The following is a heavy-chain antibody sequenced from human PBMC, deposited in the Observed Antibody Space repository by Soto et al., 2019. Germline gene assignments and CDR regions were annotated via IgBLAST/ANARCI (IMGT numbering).Heavy chain of an antibody. Sequence: VASVKVSCKVSGYTLTELSMHWVRQAPGKGLEWMGGFDPEDGETIYAQKFQGRVTMTEDTSTDTAYMELSSLRSEDTAVYYCATAEAGWYSNYKYYFDYWGQGTLVTVSS. CDR1: GYTLTELS. CDR3: ATAEAGWYSNYKYYFDY. J-gene: IGHJ4*02. CDR2: FDPEDGET. D-gene: IGHD4-4*01. V-gene: IGHV1-24*01.